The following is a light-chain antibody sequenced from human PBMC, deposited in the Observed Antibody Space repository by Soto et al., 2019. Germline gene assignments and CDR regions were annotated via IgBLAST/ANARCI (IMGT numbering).Light chain of an antibody. CDR2: WAS. Sequence: DFVMTQTPDSLAVSLGEKATINCKSSPSVLSSSNNKNYLAWYQQKPGQPPKLLIYWASTRDSGVPDRFSGSGSGTDFTLTISSLQAEDVAVYHCQQYYSTPYTFGQGTKLEIK. CDR3: QQYYSTPYT. J-gene: IGKJ2*01. CDR1: PSVLSSSNNKNY. V-gene: IGKV4-1*01.